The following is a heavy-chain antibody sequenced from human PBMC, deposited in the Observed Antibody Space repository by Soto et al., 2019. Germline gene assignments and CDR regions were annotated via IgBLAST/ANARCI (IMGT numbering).Heavy chain of an antibody. V-gene: IGHV3-30*18. CDR3: AKEFQMMKYFDY. D-gene: IGHD2-21*01. J-gene: IGHJ4*02. Sequence: PGGSLRLSCAASGFTFSSSGMHWVRQAPGEGLEWVAVISYDGSNKFYADSVKGRFTISRDNFRNTLYLQMNSLRAEDTAVYYCAKEFQMMKYFDYVGQGALHAVST. CDR1: GFTFSSSG. CDR2: ISYDGSNK.